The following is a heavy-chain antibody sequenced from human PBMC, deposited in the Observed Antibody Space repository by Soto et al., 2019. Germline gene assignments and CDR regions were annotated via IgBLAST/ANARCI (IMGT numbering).Heavy chain of an antibody. CDR1: GYTFTSYG. D-gene: IGHD2-2*01. Sequence: ASVKVSCKASGYTFTSYGISWVRQAPGQGLEWMGWISAYNGNTNYAQKLQGRVTMTTDTSTSTAYMELRSLRSDDTAVYYCARVTTLVVPANWFDPWGQGTLVTVSS. J-gene: IGHJ5*02. CDR2: ISAYNGNT. CDR3: ARVTTLVVPANWFDP. V-gene: IGHV1-18*01.